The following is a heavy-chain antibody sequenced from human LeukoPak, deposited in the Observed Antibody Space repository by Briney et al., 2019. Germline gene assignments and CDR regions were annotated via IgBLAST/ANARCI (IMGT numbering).Heavy chain of an antibody. Sequence: SETLSLTCTVSGGSISSGSYYWSWIRQPAGKALECIGRIYTSGSTSYNPSLKSRVTISVDTSKNQFSLKLSSVTAPDTAVYYSARQLRLGELSPALFDYWGQGTLVTVSS. J-gene: IGHJ4*02. CDR1: GGSISSGSYY. D-gene: IGHD3-16*02. V-gene: IGHV4-61*02. CDR2: IYTSGST. CDR3: ARQLRLGELSPALFDY.